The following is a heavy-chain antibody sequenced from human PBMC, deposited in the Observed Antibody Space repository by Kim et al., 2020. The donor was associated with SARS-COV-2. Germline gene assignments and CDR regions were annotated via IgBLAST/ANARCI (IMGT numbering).Heavy chain of an antibody. Sequence: GGSLRLSCAASGFTFSSYSMNWVRQAPGKGLEWVSYISSSSSTIYYADSVKGRFTISRDNAKNSLYLQMNSLRDEDTAVYYCARDHPEWLPLGDCGGDCYSGHWFDPWGQGTLVTVSS. V-gene: IGHV3-48*02. CDR1: GFTFSSYS. CDR2: ISSSSSTI. CDR3: ARDHPEWLPLGDCGGDCYSGHWFDP. D-gene: IGHD2-21*02. J-gene: IGHJ5*02.